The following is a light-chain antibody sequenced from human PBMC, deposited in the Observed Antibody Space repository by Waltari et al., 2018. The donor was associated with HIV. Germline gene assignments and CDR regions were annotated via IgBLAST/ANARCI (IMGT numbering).Light chain of an antibody. J-gene: IGKJ2*01. CDR2: GAS. CDR3: QHSSDSPPMYT. V-gene: IGKV3-20*01. Sequence: EIVLTQSPGALSLSPGERATLSCRASQTLPKLAWYQQKPGQAPRRRIYGASTRATGIPDRFGGSGSGTEFTLSIIRLEPDDSAVYYCQHSSDSPPMYTFGQGTNLQIK. CDR1: QTLPK.